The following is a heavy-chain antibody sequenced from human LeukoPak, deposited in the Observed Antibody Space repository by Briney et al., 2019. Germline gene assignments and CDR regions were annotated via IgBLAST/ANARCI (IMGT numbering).Heavy chain of an antibody. CDR3: ARFGEVYGDYGGYWFDP. CDR2: IYFSGTT. Sequence: PSETLSLSCAVSGGSINSRSSYWGCIRQPPGRGLEWLGYIYFSGTTSYNPSLNSRVTISVDTSKNQFSLKLSSVTAADTAVYFCARFGEVYGDYGGYWFDPWGQGTLVIVSS. CDR1: GGSINSRSSY. V-gene: IGHV4-39*01. D-gene: IGHD4-17*01. J-gene: IGHJ5*02.